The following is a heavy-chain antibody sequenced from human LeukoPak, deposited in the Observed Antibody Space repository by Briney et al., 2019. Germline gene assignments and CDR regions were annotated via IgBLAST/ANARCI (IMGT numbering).Heavy chain of an antibody. J-gene: IGHJ4*02. CDR1: GGSFSGYY. D-gene: IGHD6-6*01. CDR3: ARLDSSSSGEETFDY. V-gene: IGHV4-34*01. Sequence: SETLSLTCAVYGGSFSGYYWSWIRQPPGKGLEWIGEINHSGSTNYNPSLKSRVTISVDTSKNQFSLKLSSVTAADTAAYYCARLDSSSSGEETFDYWGQGTLVTVSS. CDR2: INHSGST.